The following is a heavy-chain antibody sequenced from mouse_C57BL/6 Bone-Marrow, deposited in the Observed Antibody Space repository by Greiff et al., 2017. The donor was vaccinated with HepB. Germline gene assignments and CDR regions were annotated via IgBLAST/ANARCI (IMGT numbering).Heavy chain of an antibody. J-gene: IGHJ1*03. CDR1: GFSLTSYG. CDR3: AKKHGSSSYWYFDV. D-gene: IGHD1-1*01. Sequence: QVQLQQSGPGLVQPSQSLSITCTVSGFSLTSYGVHWVRQSPGKGLEWLGVIWRGGSTDYNAAFMSRLSITKDNSKSQVFFKMNSLQADDTAIYYCAKKHGSSSYWYFDVWGTGTTVTVSS. CDR2: IWRGGST. V-gene: IGHV2-5*01.